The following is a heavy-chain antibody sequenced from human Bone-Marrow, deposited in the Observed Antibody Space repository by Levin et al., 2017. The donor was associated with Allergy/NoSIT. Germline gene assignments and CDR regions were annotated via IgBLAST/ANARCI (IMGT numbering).Heavy chain of an antibody. V-gene: IGHV4-59*01. Sequence: SETLSLTCTVSGDSIKSSFWSWIRQAPGKGLQYMGYIYHSGSPTYTPSLKSRVTMSVDTSKNHLTLTLSSVTAAGTAVYSCARVTPIEAGVYFCYWGQGIRLIVSS. J-gene: IGHJ4*02. CDR3: ARVTPIEAGVYFCY. D-gene: IGHD3-10*01. CDR1: GDSIKSSF. CDR2: IYHSGSP.